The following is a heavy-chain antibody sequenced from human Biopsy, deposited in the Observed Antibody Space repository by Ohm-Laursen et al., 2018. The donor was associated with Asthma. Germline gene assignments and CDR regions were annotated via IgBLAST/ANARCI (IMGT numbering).Heavy chain of an antibody. CDR1: GFSISSYG. D-gene: IGHD3-10*01. Sequence: SLRLSCAASGFSISSYGMHWVRQAPGKGLEWVTLIWYDGSKKYYSESVKGRFTIARDNSKNTLYLQMNSLRVEDTAVYYCARGREGFGSYFTSHWFDPWGQGTLVTVSS. CDR3: ARGREGFGSYFTSHWFDP. V-gene: IGHV3-33*01. CDR2: IWYDGSKK. J-gene: IGHJ5*02.